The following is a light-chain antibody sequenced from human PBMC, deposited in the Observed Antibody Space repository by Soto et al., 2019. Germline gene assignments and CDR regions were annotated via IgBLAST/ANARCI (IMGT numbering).Light chain of an antibody. J-gene: IGKJ4*01. Sequence: EIVLTQSPATLAVPPGERATLSCRASQTISSNLAWYQQKPGQAPRLLIYGASTRVSGIPDRFSGSGSGTEFTLTISSVQSEDFATYYCQQYYTTPLTFGGGTKVEIK. CDR1: QTISSN. CDR3: QQYYTTPLT. V-gene: IGKV3-15*01. CDR2: GAS.